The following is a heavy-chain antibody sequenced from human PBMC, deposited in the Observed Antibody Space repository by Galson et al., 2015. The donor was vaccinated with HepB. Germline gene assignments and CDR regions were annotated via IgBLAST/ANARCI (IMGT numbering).Heavy chain of an antibody. J-gene: IGHJ4*02. D-gene: IGHD3-16*01. CDR1: GFDLGSHA. Sequence: LRLSCAASGFDLGSHAMHWVRQGPGKGLEWVAGISHDGSNKNYADSLKGRFTISRDNSKNTLYLQMNSLRTEDTAVYFCARGFGGTYSGHCDYWGQGTLVTVSS. CDR3: ARGFGGTYSGHCDY. CDR2: ISHDGSNK. V-gene: IGHV3-30-3*01.